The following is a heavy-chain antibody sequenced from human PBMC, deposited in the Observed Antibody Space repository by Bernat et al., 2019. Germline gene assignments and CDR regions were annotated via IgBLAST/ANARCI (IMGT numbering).Heavy chain of an antibody. D-gene: IGHD6-19*01. CDR2: ISYDGKKQ. CDR3: AKVSGSSGWLVLEY. Sequence: QVQLVESGGGVVQPGRSLRLSCAASGFTFNNYGMHWVRQAPGKGLEWVAVISYDGKKQYYADSVKGRFTISRDNSKDTLHLQMNSLRVEDTAVYYCAKVSGSSGWLVLEYWGQGTLVTVSS. V-gene: IGHV3-30*18. CDR1: GFTFNNYG. J-gene: IGHJ4*02.